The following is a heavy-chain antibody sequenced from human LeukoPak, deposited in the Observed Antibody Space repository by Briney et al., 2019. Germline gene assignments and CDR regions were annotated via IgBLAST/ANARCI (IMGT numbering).Heavy chain of an antibody. V-gene: IGHV4-59*08. Sequence: PSETLSLTCTVSGGSISGYFWSWLRQPPGKGLEGIGYIFPSGTTNYNPSLKSRVTISFDASKNQFSLKLSSVTAADTAVYYCARHKSGTTADYWGQGTLVTVSS. CDR1: GGSISGYF. CDR3: ARHKSGTTADY. CDR2: IFPSGTT. D-gene: IGHD1-7*01. J-gene: IGHJ4*02.